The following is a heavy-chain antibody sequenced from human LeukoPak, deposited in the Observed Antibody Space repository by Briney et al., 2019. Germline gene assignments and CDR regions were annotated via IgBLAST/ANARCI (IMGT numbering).Heavy chain of an antibody. D-gene: IGHD3-9*01. CDR1: GFTFSNAW. Sequence: GGSLRLSCAASGFTFSNAWMSWVRQAPGKGLEWVGCIKSKTDGGTTDYAAPVKGRFTISRDDSKNTLYLQMNSLKTEDTAVYYCTTDGYDILTGYTIIDYWGQGTLVTVSS. CDR2: IKSKTDGGTT. V-gene: IGHV3-15*01. J-gene: IGHJ4*02. CDR3: TTDGYDILTGYTIIDY.